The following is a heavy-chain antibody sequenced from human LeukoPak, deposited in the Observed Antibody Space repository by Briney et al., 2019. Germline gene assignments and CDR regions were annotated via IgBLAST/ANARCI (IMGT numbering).Heavy chain of an antibody. CDR2: IYYTGTA. CDR1: GGSISSASHY. D-gene: IGHD2-21*02. J-gene: IGHJ4*02. CDR3: ARMCNSGDCYVAGADY. V-gene: IGHV4-39*01. Sequence: SETLSLTCTVSGGSISSASHYWSWIRQPPGKGLEWIGTIYYTGTAYYNPSLKSRVTISVDASKNQFSLRLTSVTAADTAVYYCARMCNSGDCYVAGADYWGQGTLVTVSP.